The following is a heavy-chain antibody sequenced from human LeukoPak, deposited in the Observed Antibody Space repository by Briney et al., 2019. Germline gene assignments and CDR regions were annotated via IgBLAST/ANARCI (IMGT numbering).Heavy chain of an antibody. J-gene: IGHJ4*02. D-gene: IGHD2-2*01. Sequence: GGSLRLSCAASGFTFSKYWLHWVRQAPGEGLVWVSRINTDGSDTSYADSVKGRFTISRDNAKNTLHLQMSSLRAEDTAVYYCARVESGSCSNTRCRSIDYWGQGTLVTVSS. CDR2: INTDGSDT. CDR3: ARVESGSCSNTRCRSIDY. V-gene: IGHV3-74*01. CDR1: GFTFSKYW.